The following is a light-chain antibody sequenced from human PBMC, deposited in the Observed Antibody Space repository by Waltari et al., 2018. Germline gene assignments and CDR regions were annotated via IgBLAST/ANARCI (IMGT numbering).Light chain of an antibody. J-gene: IGKJ2*01. V-gene: IGKV1-5*03. CDR1: QSISRW. CDR3: QQYNSYSGT. Sequence: DIQMTQSPSTLSASVGDRVTITCRASQSISRWLALYQQKPGKAPKLLIYKASSLESGVPSRFSGSGSGTEFTLTISSLQPDDFATYYCQQYNSYSGTFGQGTKLEIK. CDR2: KAS.